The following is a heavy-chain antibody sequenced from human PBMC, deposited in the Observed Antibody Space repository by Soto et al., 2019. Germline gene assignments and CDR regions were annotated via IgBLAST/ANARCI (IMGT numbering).Heavy chain of an antibody. Sequence: PSETLSLTCTASGGSISSSSYYWGGIRQPPGKGLEWIGSIYNSGSTYYNPSLKSRVTISIDTSKNQFSLKLSSLTAADTAVYYYARLLDGLHFDYWGQGTLVTVSS. CDR3: ARLLDGLHFDY. CDR2: IYNSGST. V-gene: IGHV4-39*01. J-gene: IGHJ4*02. CDR1: GGSISSSSYY. D-gene: IGHD3-9*01.